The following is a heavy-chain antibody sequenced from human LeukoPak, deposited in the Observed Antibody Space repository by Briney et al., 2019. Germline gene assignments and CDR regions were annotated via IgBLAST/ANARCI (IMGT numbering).Heavy chain of an antibody. CDR2: SYDSGST. V-gene: IGHV4-59*11. D-gene: IGHD7-27*01. CDR1: GGSISSHY. J-gene: IGHJ2*01. CDR3: ARSRNWGSGWYFDL. Sequence: PSETLSLTCTVSGGSISSHYWSWIRQPPGKGLEWIGYSYDSGSTNDNLSLKSRVTISVDTSKIQFPLKLSSVTATDTAVYYSARSRNWGSGWYFDLWGRGTLVTVSS.